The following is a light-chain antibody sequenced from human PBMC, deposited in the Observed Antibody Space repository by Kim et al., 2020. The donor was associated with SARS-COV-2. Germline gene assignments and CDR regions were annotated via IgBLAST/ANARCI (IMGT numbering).Light chain of an antibody. J-gene: IGLJ1*01. CDR3: QTWGTGIRV. V-gene: IGLV4-69*01. CDR1: SGHSSYA. Sequence: SVKLTCTLRSGHSSYAIAWHQQQPEKGPRYLMKLNSDGSHSKGDGIPDRFSGSSSGAERYLTISSLQSEDEADYYCQTWGTGIRVFGTGTKVTVL. CDR2: LNSDGSH.